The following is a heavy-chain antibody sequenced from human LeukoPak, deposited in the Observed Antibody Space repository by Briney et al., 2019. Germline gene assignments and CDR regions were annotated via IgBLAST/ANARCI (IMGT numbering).Heavy chain of an antibody. D-gene: IGHD6-13*01. V-gene: IGHV3-48*01. J-gene: IGHJ4*02. CDR3: ARDPTTYSSSWYCDY. Sequence: GGSLRLSCAASGFTFSSYSMNWVRQAQGKGLEWVSYISSSSSTIYYADSVKGRFTISRDNAKNSLYLQMNSLRAEDTAVYYCARDPTTYSSSWYCDYWGQGTLVTVSS. CDR2: ISSSSSTI. CDR1: GFTFSSYS.